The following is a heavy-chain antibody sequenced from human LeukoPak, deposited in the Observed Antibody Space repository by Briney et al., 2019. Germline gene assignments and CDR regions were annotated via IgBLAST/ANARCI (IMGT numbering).Heavy chain of an antibody. J-gene: IGHJ4*02. D-gene: IGHD5-18*01. CDR2: ISYDGSNK. Sequence: GRSLRHSCAASGFTFSSYAMHWVRQAPGKGLEWVAVISYDGSNKYYADSVKGRFTISRDNSKNTLYLQMNSLRAEDTAVYYCARGNDQPQLWLFYFDYWGQGTLVTVSS. CDR1: GFTFSSYA. V-gene: IGHV3-30-3*01. CDR3: ARGNDQPQLWLFYFDY.